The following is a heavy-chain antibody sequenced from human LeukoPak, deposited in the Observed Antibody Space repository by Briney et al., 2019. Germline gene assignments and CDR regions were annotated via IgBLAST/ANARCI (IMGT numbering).Heavy chain of an antibody. J-gene: IGHJ5*02. CDR3: ARAGASNWFDP. V-gene: IGHV4-39*07. CDR2: INHSGST. CDR1: GGSISSSSYY. Sequence: PSETLSLTCTVSGGSISSSSYYWSWIRQPPGKGLEWIGEINHSGSTNYNPSLKSRVTISVDTSKNQFSLKLSSVTAADTAVYYCARAGASNWFDPWGQGTLVTVSS. D-gene: IGHD3-10*01.